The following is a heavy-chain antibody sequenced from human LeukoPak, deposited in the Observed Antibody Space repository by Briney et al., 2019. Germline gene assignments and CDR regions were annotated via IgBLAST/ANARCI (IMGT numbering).Heavy chain of an antibody. CDR3: ARGQQQLVLAY. CDR2: IYYSGST. J-gene: IGHJ4*02. V-gene: IGHV4-59*01. CDR1: GGSINTFY. Sequence: SETLSLTCAVSGGSINTFYWSWIRQPPGKGLEWIGYIYYSGSTNYNPSLKSRVTISVDTSKNQFSLKLSSVTAADTAVYYCARGQQQLVLAYWGQGTLVTVSS. D-gene: IGHD6-13*01.